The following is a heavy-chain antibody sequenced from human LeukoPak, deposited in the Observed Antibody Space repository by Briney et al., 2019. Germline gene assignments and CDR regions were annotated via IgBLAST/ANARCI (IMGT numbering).Heavy chain of an antibody. Sequence: PSETLSLTCAVYGGSFSGYYWSWIRQPPGKGLEWIGDINHSGSTNYNPSLKSRVTISVDTSKNQFSLKLSSVTAADTAVYYCARGLTSSSWYSVVYWGQGTLVTVSS. CDR1: GGSFSGYY. CDR3: ARGLTSSSWYSVVY. D-gene: IGHD6-13*01. V-gene: IGHV4-34*01. J-gene: IGHJ4*02. CDR2: INHSGST.